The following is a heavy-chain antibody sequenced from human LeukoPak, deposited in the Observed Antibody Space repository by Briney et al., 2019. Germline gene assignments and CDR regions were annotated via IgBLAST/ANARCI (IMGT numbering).Heavy chain of an antibody. D-gene: IGHD3-22*01. CDR1: GFTVSSNY. V-gene: IGHV3-66*01. CDR2: IYSGGST. CDR3: ARDCRYYDSSGQGNAFDI. Sequence: GGSLRLSCAASGFTVSSNYMSWVRQAPGKGLEWVSVIYSGGSTYYADSVKGRFTISRDNSKNTLYLQMDSLRAEDTAVYYCARDCRYYDSSGQGNAFDIWGQGTMVTVSS. J-gene: IGHJ3*02.